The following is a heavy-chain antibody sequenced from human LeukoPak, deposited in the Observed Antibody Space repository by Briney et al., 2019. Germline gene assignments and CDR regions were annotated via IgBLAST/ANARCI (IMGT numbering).Heavy chain of an antibody. D-gene: IGHD1-26*01. CDR2: INPSGDFR. J-gene: IGHJ5*02. Sequence: GASVKVSCKASGYTFTGYYMHWVRQAPGQGLEWMAIINPSGDFRSYAQKFQGRLTVTRDMSTRTVYMELSDLRPEDTAVYYCARDYSGEWEQLTGWWFDPWGQGTLVTVSS. CDR1: GYTFTGYY. V-gene: IGHV1-46*01. CDR3: ARDYSGEWEQLTGWWFDP.